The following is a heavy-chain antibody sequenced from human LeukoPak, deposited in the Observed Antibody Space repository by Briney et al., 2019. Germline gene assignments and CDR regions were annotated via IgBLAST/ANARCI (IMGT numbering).Heavy chain of an antibody. D-gene: IGHD2-2*01. CDR1: GGSINTYY. J-gene: IGHJ4*02. V-gene: IGHV4-59*08. CDR3: ARRGRSSTDPFEY. CDR2: IYYNGTT. Sequence: SETLSLTCTVSGGSINTYYWYWIRQPPGKGLEWIGYIYYNGTTKYSTSLKSRVTLSLDTPKNQIFLRLTSVTAADTAVYYCARRGRSSTDPFEYWGQGTLVTVSS.